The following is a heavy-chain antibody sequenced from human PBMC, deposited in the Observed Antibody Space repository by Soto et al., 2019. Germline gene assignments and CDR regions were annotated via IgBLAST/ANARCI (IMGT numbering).Heavy chain of an antibody. CDR2: IIPIFGTA. CDR1: GGTFSSYA. V-gene: IGHV1-69*13. J-gene: IGHJ6*02. Sequence: SVKVSCKASGGTFSSYAISWVRQAPGQGLEWMGGIIPIFGTANYAQKFQGRVTITADESTSTAYMELSSLRSEDTAVYYCARWVYYYDSSSSGYYYYYGMDVWGQGTTVTVSS. CDR3: ARWVYYYDSSSSGYYYYYGMDV. D-gene: IGHD3-22*01.